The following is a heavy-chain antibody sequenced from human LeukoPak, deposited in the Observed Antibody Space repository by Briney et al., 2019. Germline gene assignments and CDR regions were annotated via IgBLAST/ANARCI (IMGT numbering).Heavy chain of an antibody. J-gene: IGHJ3*02. D-gene: IGHD1-7*01. CDR2: ISGSAAST. CDR3: AKVGGTKRGPFDI. V-gene: IGHV3-23*01. CDR1: GFAFSSNA. Sequence: GGSLRLSCAASGFAFSSNAMRWVRQAPGKGPEWVSSISGSAASTYYADYVKGRFTISRDNSKNTLYLQMSTVRADDTALYYCAKVGGTKRGPFDIWGHGTMVTVSS.